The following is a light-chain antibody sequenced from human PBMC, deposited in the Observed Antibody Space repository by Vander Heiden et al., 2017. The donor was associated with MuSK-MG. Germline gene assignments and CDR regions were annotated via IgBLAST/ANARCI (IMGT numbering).Light chain of an antibody. Sequence: DIQMTQSPSSLSASVGDRVTITCRASQDIGNYLTWFQQKPGKAPKSLIYGSSSLQSGVPSKFSGSGSGTDFTLTINSLQSEDFATYYCQQYDSYPLTFGGGTKVESK. CDR3: QQYDSYPLT. J-gene: IGKJ4*02. CDR1: QDIGNY. CDR2: GSS. V-gene: IGKV1-16*02.